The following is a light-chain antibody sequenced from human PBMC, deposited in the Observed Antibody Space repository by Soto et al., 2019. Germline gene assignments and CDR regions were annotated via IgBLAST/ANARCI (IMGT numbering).Light chain of an antibody. V-gene: IGKV1-5*01. Sequence: DIQMTQSPSSVSASVGDRVTITCRASQNIKNYLNWYQQQPGKAPKLLIVDVSSLESGVPSRFSGSGSGTEFTLTISSLQPDDFATYYCQQYSTYATFGQGTKVDIK. CDR3: QQYSTYAT. CDR2: DVS. J-gene: IGKJ1*01. CDR1: QNIKNY.